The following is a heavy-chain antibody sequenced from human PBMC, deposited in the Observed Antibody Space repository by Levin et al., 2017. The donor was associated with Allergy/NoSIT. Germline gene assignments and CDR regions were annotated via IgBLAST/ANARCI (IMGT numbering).Heavy chain of an antibody. J-gene: IGHJ6*02. Sequence: SQTLSLTCTVSGGSISSSYWSWIRQPPGKGLEWIGYIYYSGSTNYNPSLKSRVTISVDTSKNQFSLKLSSVTAADTAVYYCARDLMVMGGMDGWGQGTTVTVSS. D-gene: IGHD3-22*01. CDR1: GGSISSSY. CDR2: IYYSGST. V-gene: IGHV4-59*01. CDR3: ARDLMVMGGMDG.